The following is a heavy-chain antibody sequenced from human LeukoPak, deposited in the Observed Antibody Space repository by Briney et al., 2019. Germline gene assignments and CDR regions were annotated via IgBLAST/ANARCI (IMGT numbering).Heavy chain of an antibody. Sequence: PGGSLRLSCAASGFTFSNYNMNWVRQAPGKGLEWVSYISSSSSTIYYADSVKGRFTISRDNAKNSLYLQMNSLRAEDTAVYYCARGPNYYGSGSYYIYYYMDVWGKGTTVTVSS. V-gene: IGHV3-48*01. CDR3: ARGPNYYGSGSYYIYYYMDV. CDR2: ISSSSSTI. D-gene: IGHD3-10*01. J-gene: IGHJ6*03. CDR1: GFTFSNYN.